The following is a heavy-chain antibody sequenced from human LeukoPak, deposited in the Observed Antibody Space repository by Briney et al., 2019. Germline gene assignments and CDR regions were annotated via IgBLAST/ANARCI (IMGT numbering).Heavy chain of an antibody. CDR2: IYHSGST. CDR3: ARVGPRRYSYGHPYYYYYYMDV. Sequence: SETLSLTCAVSGGSISSSYWWTWVRQPPGKGLEWIGSIYHSGSTYYNPSLKSRVTISVDTSKNQFSLKLSSVTAADTAVYYCARVGPRRYSYGHPYYYYYYMDVWGKGTTVTVSS. D-gene: IGHD5-18*01. V-gene: IGHV4-4*02. J-gene: IGHJ6*03. CDR1: GGSISSSYW.